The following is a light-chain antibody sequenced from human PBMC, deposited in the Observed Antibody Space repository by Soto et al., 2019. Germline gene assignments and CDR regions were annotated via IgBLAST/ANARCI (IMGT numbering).Light chain of an antibody. Sequence: ETVLTQSPATLSLSPGERATLSCRASQNIRNYLIWYQQKPGQAPRLLIYDASSRATGIPARFSGSWSGTDFTLTISSLEPEDFAVYYCQQRGNWPLTFGGGIKVE. CDR3: QQRGNWPLT. J-gene: IGKJ4*01. CDR1: QNIRNY. V-gene: IGKV3-11*01. CDR2: DAS.